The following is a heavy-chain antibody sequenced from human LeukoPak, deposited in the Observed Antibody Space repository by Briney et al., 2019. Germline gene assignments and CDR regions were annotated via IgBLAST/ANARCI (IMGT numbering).Heavy chain of an antibody. D-gene: IGHD2-21*01. J-gene: IGHJ4*02. CDR1: GFTFSSHG. CDR3: AKGDYYFDY. V-gene: IGHV3-30*18. Sequence: GGSLRLSCAASGFTFSSHGMHWVRQAPGKGLEWVAVISYDGSNKYYADSVKGRFTISRDNSKNTLYLQMNSLRAEDTAVYYCAKGDYYFDYWGQGTLVTVSS. CDR2: ISYDGSNK.